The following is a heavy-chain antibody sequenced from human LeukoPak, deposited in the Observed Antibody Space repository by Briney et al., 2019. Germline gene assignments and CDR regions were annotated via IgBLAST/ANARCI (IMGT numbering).Heavy chain of an antibody. CDR1: GFTFSSYE. V-gene: IGHV3-64*02. Sequence: GSLILSCAGSGFTFSSYELNWVRQAPGKGLEYVSGISTNGGSTYYADSVKGRFTISRDNSKNTLFLQMGSLRAEDMAVYYCARGGGRNTTMVWAFDYWGQGTLVTVSS. CDR2: ISTNGGST. J-gene: IGHJ4*02. CDR3: ARGGGRNTTMVWAFDY. D-gene: IGHD5-18*01.